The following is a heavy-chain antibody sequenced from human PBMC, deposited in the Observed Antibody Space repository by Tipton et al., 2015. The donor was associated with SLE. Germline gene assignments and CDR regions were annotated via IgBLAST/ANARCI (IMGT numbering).Heavy chain of an antibody. CDR3: AKGYDSNGYSRFDY. D-gene: IGHD3-22*01. CDR2: ISWDGGST. J-gene: IGHJ4*02. CDR1: GSTFDDYA. V-gene: IGHV3-43D*04. Sequence: SLRLSCAASGSTFDDYAMHWVRQAPGKGLEWVSLISWDGGSTYYADSVKGRFTISRDNSKNSLYLQMNSLRAEDTALYYCAKGYDSNGYSRFDYWGQGTLVTVSS.